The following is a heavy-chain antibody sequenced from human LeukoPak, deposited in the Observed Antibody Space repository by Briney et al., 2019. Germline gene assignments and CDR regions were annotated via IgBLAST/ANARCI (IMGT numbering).Heavy chain of an antibody. CDR1: GGSISSSNW. J-gene: IGHJ4*02. D-gene: IGHD6-13*01. V-gene: IGHV4-4*02. CDR3: ARGGAYSSSRWY. CDR2: IYHSGST. Sequence: SETLSLTCAVAGGSISSSNWGSGVRQPPGKGREWIGEIYHSGSTNYNPSLKSPVTISVDKSKNQFSLKLTSVTAADTAVYYCARGGAYSSSRWYWGQGTLVTVSS.